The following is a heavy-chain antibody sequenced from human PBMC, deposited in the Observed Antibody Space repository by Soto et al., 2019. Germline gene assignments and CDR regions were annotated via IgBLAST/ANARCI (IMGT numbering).Heavy chain of an antibody. Sequence: GGSLRLSCAASGFTFSSYAMHWVRQAPGKGLEWVAVISYDGSNKYYADSVKGRFTISRDNSKNTLYLQMNSLRAEDTAVYYCAREYSSGWDHYYYYGMDVWGQVTTVTGSS. V-gene: IGHV3-30-3*01. J-gene: IGHJ6*02. CDR3: AREYSSGWDHYYYYGMDV. D-gene: IGHD6-19*01. CDR2: ISYDGSNK. CDR1: GFTFSSYA.